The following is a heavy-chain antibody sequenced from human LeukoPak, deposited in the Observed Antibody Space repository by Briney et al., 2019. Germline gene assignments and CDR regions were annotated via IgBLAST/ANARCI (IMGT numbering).Heavy chain of an antibody. CDR2: INASTGNP. D-gene: IGHD1-1*01. V-gene: IGHV7-4-1*02. J-gene: IGHJ6*03. Sequence: ASVKVSCKASGYTFTSYAMNWVRQAPGQGLEWMGWINASTGNPTYAQGFRGRFVFSLDTSVSTSYLQISSLKAEDTAVYYCARSERRGNYYYFYMDVWGKGTTVTVSS. CDR1: GYTFTSYA. CDR3: ARSERRGNYYYFYMDV.